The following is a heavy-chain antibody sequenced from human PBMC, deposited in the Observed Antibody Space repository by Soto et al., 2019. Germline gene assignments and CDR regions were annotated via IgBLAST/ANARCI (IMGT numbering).Heavy chain of an antibody. Sequence: QVQLQESGPGLVKPSDTLSLTCAVSGYSISSSNWWGWLRQPPGKGLEWIGYIYYSGSNYYNPPLKRRVTRSVDTSKNQSSLQLSSVTAVDTAVYYCARNQNCSGGSCYRPIGAFDIWGQGTMVTVSS. V-gene: IGHV4-28*01. D-gene: IGHD2-15*01. CDR3: ARNQNCSGGSCYRPIGAFDI. J-gene: IGHJ3*02. CDR2: IYYSGSN. CDR1: GYSISSSNW.